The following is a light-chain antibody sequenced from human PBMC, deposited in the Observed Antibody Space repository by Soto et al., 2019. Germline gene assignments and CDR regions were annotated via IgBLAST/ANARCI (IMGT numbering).Light chain of an antibody. CDR3: QQSYTTPTWA. V-gene: IGKV1-39*01. CDR2: AAS. Sequence: DIQMTQSPSSLSASVGDRVTISCRASQRISTYLNWYQHKPGKAPKLLIYAASNLQSGVPSRFSGSGSGTDFTLTISSLQPEDFANYYSQQSYTTPTWALGQGTKVDIK. J-gene: IGKJ1*01. CDR1: QRISTY.